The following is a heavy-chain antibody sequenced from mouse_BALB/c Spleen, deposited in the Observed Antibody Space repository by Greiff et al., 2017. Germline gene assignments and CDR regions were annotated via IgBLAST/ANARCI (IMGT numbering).Heavy chain of an antibody. CDR1: GFSLTSYG. V-gene: IGHV2-4-1*01. CDR2: IWSGGST. Sequence: QVQLQQSGPGLVQPSQSLSISCTASGFSLTSYGVHWVRQSPGKGLEWLGVIWSGGSTDSNAAFISRLSISKDNSKSQVFFKMNSLQADDTAIYYCARKGGPYAMDYWGQGTSVTVSS. CDR3: ARKGGPYAMDY. J-gene: IGHJ4*01.